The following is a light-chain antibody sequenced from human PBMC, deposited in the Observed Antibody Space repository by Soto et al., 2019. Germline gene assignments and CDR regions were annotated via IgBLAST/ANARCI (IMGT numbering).Light chain of an antibody. CDR3: LQYNNSPPLT. J-gene: IGKJ4*01. CDR1: QSVSGN. CDR2: VAS. Sequence: EIVMTQSPATLSVSPGERATLSCRASQSVSGNLAWYQQKPGQAPRLLIYVASTRPTGIPARFSGSGSGTEFTLTISSLQSEDFAVYYCLQYNNSPPLTFGGGTKVEIK. V-gene: IGKV3-15*01.